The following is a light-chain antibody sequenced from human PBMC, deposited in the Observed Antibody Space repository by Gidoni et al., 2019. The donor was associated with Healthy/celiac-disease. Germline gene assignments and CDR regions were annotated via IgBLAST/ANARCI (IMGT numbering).Light chain of an antibody. J-gene: IGKJ1*01. CDR2: FGA. CDR3: MQALQTPPWT. Sequence: DSVMTQSPLPLPVTTGEPASISCRSSQSRLHSNGYNYLAWYLQKPGQSPQLLIYFGANRADWVADTFSGSGSCTDVTLKISRVEAEDVGVYYCMQALQTPPWTFGQGTKVEIK. V-gene: IGKV2-28*01. CDR1: QSRLHSNGYNY.